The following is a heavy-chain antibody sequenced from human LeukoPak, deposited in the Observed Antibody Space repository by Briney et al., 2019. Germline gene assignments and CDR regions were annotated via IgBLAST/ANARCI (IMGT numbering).Heavy chain of an antibody. V-gene: IGHV3-23*01. D-gene: IGHD3-10*01. CDR1: RFTFSTYA. Sequence: GGSLRLSCAASRFTFSTYAMSWVRQAPGKGLEWVSTISGSGGSTYYADSVKGRFTISRDNSKNTLYLQINSLRAEDTAVYYWGGGGFGEAYYYYYYMDVWGKGTTVTVSS. CDR3: GGGGFGEAYYYYYYMDV. J-gene: IGHJ6*03. CDR2: ISGSGGST.